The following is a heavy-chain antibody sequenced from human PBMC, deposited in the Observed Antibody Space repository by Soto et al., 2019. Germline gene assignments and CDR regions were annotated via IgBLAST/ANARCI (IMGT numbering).Heavy chain of an antibody. CDR2: MNPNSGNT. V-gene: IGHV1-8*01. CDR1: GYSFTSYD. D-gene: IGHD2-2*01. CDR3: ARGGDIVLVPAASDYYYYYGMDV. Sequence: ASVKVSCKASGYSFTSYDINWVRQATGQGLEWMGWMNPNSGNTGYAQKFQGRVTMTRNTSISTAYMELSSLRSEDTAVYYCARGGDIVLVPAASDYYYYYGMDVWGQGTTVTVSS. J-gene: IGHJ6*02.